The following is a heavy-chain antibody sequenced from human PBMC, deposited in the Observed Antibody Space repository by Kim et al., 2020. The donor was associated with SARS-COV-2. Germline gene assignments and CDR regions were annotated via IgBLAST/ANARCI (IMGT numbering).Heavy chain of an antibody. J-gene: IGHJ1*01. CDR3: AKAQPLSSGWYVFEH. D-gene: IGHD6-19*01. CDR2: VPGGGGRT. CDR1: GFTFISFA. Sequence: GGSLRLSCGASGFTFISFAMSWVRQAPGKGLEWVSTVPGGGGRTYYADSVKGRFTISRDNSKNTVFLQMNSVRAEDTAVYYCAKAQPLSSGWYVFEHWGQEALVTVSS. V-gene: IGHV3-23*01.